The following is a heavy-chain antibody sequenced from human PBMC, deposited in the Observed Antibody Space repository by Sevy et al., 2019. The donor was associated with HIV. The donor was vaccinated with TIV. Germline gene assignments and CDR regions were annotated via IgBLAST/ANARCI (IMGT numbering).Heavy chain of an antibody. D-gene: IGHD3-10*01. CDR1: GYTFTGYY. Sequence: ASVKVSCKASGYTFTGYYMHWVRQAPGQGLEWMGWINPNSGGTNYAQKFQGRVTMTRDTSISTAYMELSRLRSDDTAVYYCASRGVIGSGRFYYYYGMDVWGQGTTVTVSS. CDR2: INPNSGGT. V-gene: IGHV1-2*02. CDR3: ASRGVIGSGRFYYYYGMDV. J-gene: IGHJ6*02.